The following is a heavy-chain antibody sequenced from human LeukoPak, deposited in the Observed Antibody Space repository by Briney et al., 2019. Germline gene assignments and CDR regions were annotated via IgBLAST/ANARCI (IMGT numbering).Heavy chain of an antibody. V-gene: IGHV4-30-2*05. Sequence: SETLSLTCTVSGASISSSGYYWSWIRQPPGKGLEWIADIFHSGSTYYNPSLKSRVAISVDTSKNQFSLKLSSVTAADTAVYYCARVVVVAATAFKFDYWGQGTLVTVSS. CDR2: IFHSGST. CDR3: ARVVVVAATAFKFDY. J-gene: IGHJ4*02. CDR1: GASISSSGYY. D-gene: IGHD2-15*01.